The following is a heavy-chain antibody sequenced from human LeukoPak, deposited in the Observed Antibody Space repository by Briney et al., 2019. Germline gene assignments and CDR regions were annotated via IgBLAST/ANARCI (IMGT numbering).Heavy chain of an antibody. J-gene: IGHJ4*02. V-gene: IGHV4-59*01. Sequence: PSETLSLTCSVSGVAISSYYWSWIRQPPGKGLEWIGSIYYSGSTNYNPSLKSRVTMSVDTSKNQFSLKLSSVTAADTAVYYCARGVLVGAISIDYWGQGTLVTVSS. CDR3: ARGVLVGAISIDY. CDR2: IYYSGST. CDR1: GVAISSYY. D-gene: IGHD1-26*01.